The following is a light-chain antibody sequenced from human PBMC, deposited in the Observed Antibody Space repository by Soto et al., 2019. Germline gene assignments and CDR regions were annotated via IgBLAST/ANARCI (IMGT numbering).Light chain of an antibody. CDR2: DVS. CDR3: CSYAVRV. J-gene: IGLJ1*01. Sequence: QSALTQPRSVSGSPGQSVTISCTGTSSDVGGYNYVSWYQQHPGKAPKLMIYDVSKRPSGVPDRFSGSKSGNTASLTISGLQAEDEADYYCCSYAVRVFGTGTKV. V-gene: IGLV2-11*01. CDR1: SSDVGGYNY.